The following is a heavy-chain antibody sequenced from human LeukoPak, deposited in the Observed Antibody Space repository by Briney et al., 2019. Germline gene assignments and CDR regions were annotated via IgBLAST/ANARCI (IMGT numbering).Heavy chain of an antibody. J-gene: IGHJ3*02. CDR3: ARVITIFGWGSFDI. Sequence: QPGGSLRLSCAASGFTFSSYSMNWVRQAPGKGLEWVSYISGSSSSIYYADSVKGRFTISRDNAKNSLYLQMNSLRAEDTAVYYCARVITIFGWGSFDIWGQGTMVTVSS. D-gene: IGHD3-3*01. CDR1: GFTFSSYS. V-gene: IGHV3-48*01. CDR2: ISGSSSSI.